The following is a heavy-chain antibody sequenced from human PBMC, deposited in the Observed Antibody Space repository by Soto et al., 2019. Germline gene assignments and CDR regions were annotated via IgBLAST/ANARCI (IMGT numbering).Heavy chain of an antibody. Sequence: ASVKVSCKASGYTFTGYYMHWVRQAPGQGLEWMGWINPNSGGTNYAQKFQGWVTMTRDTSTSTAYMELSRLRSDDTAVYYCAIYSHTVYYYDSSGPTKSWFDPWGQGTLVTVSS. V-gene: IGHV1-2*04. J-gene: IGHJ5*02. CDR2: INPNSGGT. CDR3: AIYSHTVYYYDSSGPTKSWFDP. D-gene: IGHD3-22*01. CDR1: GYTFTGYY.